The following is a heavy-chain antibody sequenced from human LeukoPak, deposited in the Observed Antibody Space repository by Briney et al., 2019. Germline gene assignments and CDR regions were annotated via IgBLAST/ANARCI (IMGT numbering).Heavy chain of an antibody. J-gene: IGHJ4*02. D-gene: IGHD4-17*01. CDR1: GFTFSGSA. CDR2: IRSKANSYAT. Sequence: GGSLRLSCAASGFTFSGSAMHWVRQASEKGLEWVCHIRSKANSYATAYAPSLKGRFTISRDDSKNTAYLQMNSLKTEDTAVYYCTRGYGDYGYLTDYWGQGTLVTVSS. CDR3: TRGYGDYGYLTDY. V-gene: IGHV3-73*01.